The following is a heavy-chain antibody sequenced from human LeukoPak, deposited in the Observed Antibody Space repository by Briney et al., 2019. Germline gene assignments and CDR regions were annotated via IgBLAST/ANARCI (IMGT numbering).Heavy chain of an antibody. D-gene: IGHD6-6*01. Sequence: GGSLRLSCEASGFTFSSYAMNWVRQAPGKGLEWVSGTSNSGGSTYYAASVKGRFTISRDNSKNTLYLQRNSLRAEETAVYYCAKETSSSFDYWGHGTLVTV. CDR3: AKETSSSFDY. CDR2: TSNSGGST. CDR1: GFTFSSYA. J-gene: IGHJ4*01. V-gene: IGHV3-23*01.